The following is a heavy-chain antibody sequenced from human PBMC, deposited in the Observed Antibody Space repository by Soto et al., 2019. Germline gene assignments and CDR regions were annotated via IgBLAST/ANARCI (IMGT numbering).Heavy chain of an antibody. D-gene: IGHD5-12*01. Sequence: EVQLVESGGGLVQPGRSLRLSCAASGFTFDDYAMHWVRQAPGKGLEWVSGISWNSGSIGYADSVKGRFTISRDNAKNSLYLQMNSLRAEDTALYYCAKSVEWLRWGAFDIWGQGTMVTVSS. CDR3: AKSVEWLRWGAFDI. J-gene: IGHJ3*02. V-gene: IGHV3-9*01. CDR1: GFTFDDYA. CDR2: ISWNSGSI.